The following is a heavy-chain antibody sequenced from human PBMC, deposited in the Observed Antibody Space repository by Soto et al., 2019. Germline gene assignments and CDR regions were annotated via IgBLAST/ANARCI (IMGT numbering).Heavy chain of an antibody. CDR1: GGSFSGYY. D-gene: IGHD2-2*01. J-gene: IGHJ3*02. Sequence: QVQLQQWGAGLLKPSETLSLTCAVYGGSFSGYYWSWIRQPPGKGLEWIGEINHSGSTNYNPSLKSRVTISVDTSKTQFSLKLSSVTAADTAVYYCARGRIVVVPAADSYAFDIWGQGTMVTVSS. V-gene: IGHV4-34*01. CDR3: ARGRIVVVPAADSYAFDI. CDR2: INHSGST.